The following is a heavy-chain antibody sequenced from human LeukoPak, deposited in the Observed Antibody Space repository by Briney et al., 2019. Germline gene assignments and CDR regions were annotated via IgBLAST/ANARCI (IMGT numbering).Heavy chain of an antibody. D-gene: IGHD6-19*01. V-gene: IGHV1-24*01. J-gene: IGHJ4*02. CDR2: FDPEDGET. CDR1: GYTLTELS. Sequence: ASVKVSCKVSGYTLTELSMHWVRQAPGKGLEWMGGFDPEDGETIYAQKFQGRVTMTEDTSTDTAYMELSSLRSEDTAVYYCATGWYSGGWRPFDYWGQGTLVTVSS. CDR3: ATGWYSGGWRPFDY.